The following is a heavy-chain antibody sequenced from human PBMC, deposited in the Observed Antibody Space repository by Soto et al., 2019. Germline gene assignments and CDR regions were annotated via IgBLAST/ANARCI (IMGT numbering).Heavy chain of an antibody. D-gene: IGHD5-12*01. CDR1: GYTVTSYG. CDR2: ISAYNGNT. V-gene: IGHV1-18*01. Sequence: GPSVKVSCKASGYTVTSYGISLVRQAPGQGLEWMGWISAYNGNTNYAQKLQGRVTMTTDTSTSTAYMELRSLRSDDTAVYYCARDPRDGGYDDYYYGMDVWGQGTTVTVSS. CDR3: ARDPRDGGYDDYYYGMDV. J-gene: IGHJ6*02.